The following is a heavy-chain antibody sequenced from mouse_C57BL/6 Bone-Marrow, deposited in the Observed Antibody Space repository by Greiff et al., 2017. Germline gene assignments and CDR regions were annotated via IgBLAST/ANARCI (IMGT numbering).Heavy chain of an antibody. CDR1: GYTFTSYW. CDR3: ARYYYGSSYWYFDV. V-gene: IGHV1-64*01. D-gene: IGHD1-1*01. CDR2: IHPNSGST. J-gene: IGHJ1*03. Sequence: VQLRQPGAELVKPGASVKLSCKASGYTFTSYWMHWVKQRPGQGLEWIGMIHPNSGSTNYNEKFKSKDTLTVDKSSSTAYMQLSSLTSEYSAVYYCARYYYGSSYWYFDVWGTGTTVTVSS.